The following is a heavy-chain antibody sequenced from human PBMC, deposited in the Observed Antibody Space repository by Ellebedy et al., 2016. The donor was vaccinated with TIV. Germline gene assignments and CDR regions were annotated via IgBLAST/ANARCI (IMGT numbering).Heavy chain of an antibody. J-gene: IGHJ4*02. CDR1: GLTVSSNF. CDR2: IYSGGST. Sequence: GGSLRLXXVASGLTVSSNFMNWVRQAPGKGLEWVSVIYSGGSTYYADSVKGRFSISRDNSKSTLYLQMNSLRAEDSALYYCASGMVVSMTGTSDYWGQGTLVTVSS. V-gene: IGHV3-66*01. D-gene: IGHD2-8*02. CDR3: ASGMVVSMTGTSDY.